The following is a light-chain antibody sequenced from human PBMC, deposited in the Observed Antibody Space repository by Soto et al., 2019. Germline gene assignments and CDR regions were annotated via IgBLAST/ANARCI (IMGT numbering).Light chain of an antibody. Sequence: QSALTQPASVSGSPGQSITISCTGTSSDVGAYNYVSWYQQHPGKAPKLMIYEVSNRPSGVSNRFSGSKSGNTASLTISGLQAEDEADYYCSSYRGSSASYVFGTGTKLTVL. CDR3: SSYRGSSASYV. J-gene: IGLJ1*01. CDR1: SSDVGAYNY. V-gene: IGLV2-14*01. CDR2: EVS.